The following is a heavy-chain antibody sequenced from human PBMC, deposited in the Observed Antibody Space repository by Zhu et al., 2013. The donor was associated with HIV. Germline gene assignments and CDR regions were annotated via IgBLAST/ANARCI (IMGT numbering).Heavy chain of an antibody. CDR1: GYYFATYG. J-gene: IGHJ6*02. CDR3: ARDRKQKYYYYGMDV. V-gene: IGHV1-18*04. CDR2: ISGYSGDT. Sequence: QVQLVQSGGDLKKPGASVKVSCKASGYYFATYGVSWVRQVPGQGLQWMGWISGYSGDTKYAQNFQGRVTITADSSTSTAYMELRSLTSDDSAVYYCARDRKQKYYYYGMDVWGQGP.